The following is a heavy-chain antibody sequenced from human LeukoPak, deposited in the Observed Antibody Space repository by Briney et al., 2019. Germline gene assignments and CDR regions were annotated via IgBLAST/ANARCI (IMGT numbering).Heavy chain of an antibody. J-gene: IGHJ5*02. CDR2: ISSSSSTI. Sequence: GGSLRLSCAASGFSFSNYGMHWVRQAPGKGLEWVSYISSSSSTIYYADSVKGRFTISRDNAKNSLYLQMNSLRAEDTAVYYCARGGVGYCSGGSCFNWFDPWGQGTLVTVSS. D-gene: IGHD2-15*01. CDR1: GFSFSNYG. V-gene: IGHV3-48*01. CDR3: ARGGVGYCSGGSCFNWFDP.